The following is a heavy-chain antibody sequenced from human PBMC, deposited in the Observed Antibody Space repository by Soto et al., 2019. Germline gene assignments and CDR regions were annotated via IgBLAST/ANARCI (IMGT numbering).Heavy chain of an antibody. D-gene: IGHD2-2*01. Sequence: GASVKVSCKAPGYTFTSYDINWVRQATGLGLEWMGWMNPNSGNTGYAQNFQGRVTMTRDTSINTAYMELSSLRSEDTAVYFCARSYCSSTSCRQLDVWGKGTTVTVSS. J-gene: IGHJ6*04. CDR1: GYTFTSYD. CDR2: MNPNSGNT. V-gene: IGHV1-8*01. CDR3: ARSYCSSTSCRQLDV.